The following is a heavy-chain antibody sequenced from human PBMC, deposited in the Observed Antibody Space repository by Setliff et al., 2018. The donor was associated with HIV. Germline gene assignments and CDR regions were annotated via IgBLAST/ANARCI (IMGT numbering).Heavy chain of an antibody. CDR2: INAGNGNT. CDR3: ARDLIPLQYYFDY. D-gene: IGHD4-4*01. V-gene: IGHV1-18*01. Sequence: ASVKVSCKASGSTFSRYGLHWVRQAPGQRLEWMGWINAGNGNTNYAQKLQGRVTMTTDTSTSTAYMELRSLRSDDTAVYYCARDLIPLQYYFDYWGQGTLVTVSS. CDR1: GSTFSRYG. J-gene: IGHJ4*02.